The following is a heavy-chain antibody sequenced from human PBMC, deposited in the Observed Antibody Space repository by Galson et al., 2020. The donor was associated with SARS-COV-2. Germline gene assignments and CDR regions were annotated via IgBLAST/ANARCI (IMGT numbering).Heavy chain of an antibody. CDR2: LDTSSTYI. CDR3: ARSPPASTSGTSIYVDY. J-gene: IGHJ4*02. CDR1: GLAFSSYT. V-gene: IGHV3-21*01. Sequence: GGSLRLSCAASGLAFSSYTMNWVRQAPGKGLEWVASLDTSSTYIYHADSLKGRFTISRDNAENSLYLQMNSLRAEDTAVSYCARSPPASTSGTSIYVDYWGQGTQVTVSS. D-gene: IGHD3-10*01.